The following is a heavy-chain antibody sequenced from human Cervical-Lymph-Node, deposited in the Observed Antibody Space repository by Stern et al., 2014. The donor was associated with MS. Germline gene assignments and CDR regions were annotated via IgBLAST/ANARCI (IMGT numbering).Heavy chain of an antibody. Sequence: QLVESGGGVVQPGRSLRLSCAASGFSFSRYAMHWVRQAPGKGLEWVALIWYDGSNPYYADSVTGRFTISRDNFKNTLYLQMNSLRAEDTAVYYCASAYSSSHYYFDYWGQGTLVAVSS. D-gene: IGHD6-13*01. V-gene: IGHV3-33*01. CDR3: ASAYSSSHYYFDY. CDR2: IWYDGSNP. J-gene: IGHJ4*02. CDR1: GFSFSRYA.